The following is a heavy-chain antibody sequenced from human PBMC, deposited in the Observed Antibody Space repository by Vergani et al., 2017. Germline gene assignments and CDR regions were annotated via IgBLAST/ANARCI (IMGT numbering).Heavy chain of an antibody. CDR2: INHSGST. Sequence: QVQLQQWGAGLLKPSETLSLTCAVYGGSFSGYYWSWIRQPPGKGLEWVGEINHSGSTNYNPSLKSRVTISVDTSKNQSSLKLSSVTAADTAVYCCARVAAAMVGATLFDYWGQGTLVTVSS. J-gene: IGHJ4*02. V-gene: IGHV4-34*01. CDR1: GGSFSGYY. D-gene: IGHD1-26*01. CDR3: ARVAAAMVGATLFDY.